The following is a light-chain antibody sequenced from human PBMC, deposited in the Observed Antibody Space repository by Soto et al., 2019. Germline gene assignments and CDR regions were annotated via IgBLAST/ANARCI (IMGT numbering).Light chain of an antibody. V-gene: IGKV2-30*02. CDR1: QILVHSDGNTY. CDR3: MQGITFT. J-gene: IGKJ4*01. CDR2: KAS. Sequence: IVLTQSPLSLPVTLGQPASISCRSSQILVHSDGNTYLNWFQQRPGQSPRRLIYKASNRDSGVPDRFNGSGSGTDFTLSISRVEAGDVGVYYCMQGITFTFGQGTRVESK.